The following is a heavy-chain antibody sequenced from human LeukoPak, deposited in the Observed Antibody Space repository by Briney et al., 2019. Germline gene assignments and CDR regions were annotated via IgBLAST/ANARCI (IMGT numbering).Heavy chain of an antibody. CDR3: ARPPSSGWLTHRQRYFDY. CDR2: ISSSSSTI. J-gene: IGHJ4*02. CDR1: GFTFSSYS. Sequence: PGGSLRLSCAASGFTFSSYSMNWVRQAPGKGLEWVSYISSSSSTIYYADSVKGRFTISRDNAKNSLYLQMNSLRAEDTAVYYCARPPSSGWLTHRQRYFDYWGQGTLVTVSS. D-gene: IGHD6-19*01. V-gene: IGHV3-48*01.